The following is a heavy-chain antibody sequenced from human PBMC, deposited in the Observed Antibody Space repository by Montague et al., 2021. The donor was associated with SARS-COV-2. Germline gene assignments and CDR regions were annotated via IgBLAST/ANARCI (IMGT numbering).Heavy chain of an antibody. J-gene: IGHJ6*02. Sequence: SETLSLTCTVSGGSISSYYWSWIRQPPGKGLEWIGYIYYSGSTNYNPSLKSRVTISVDTSKNQFSLKLSSVTAADTAVYYCAREGSGRGYYYYGVDVWGQGTTVTVS. V-gene: IGHV4-59*01. D-gene: IGHD3-10*01. CDR1: GGSISSYY. CDR2: IYYSGST. CDR3: AREGSGRGYYYYGVDV.